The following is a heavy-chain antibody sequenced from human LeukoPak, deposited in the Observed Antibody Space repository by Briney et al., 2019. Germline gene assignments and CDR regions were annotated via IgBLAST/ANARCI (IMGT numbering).Heavy chain of an antibody. J-gene: IGHJ5*02. Sequence: ASVRVSCKASGYTFTSYAMHWVRQAPGQRLEWMGWINAGNGNTKYSQKFQGRATITRDTSASTAYMELSSLRSEDTAVYYCARDRRTYYYGSGSLRFDPWGQGTLVTVSS. CDR1: GYTFTSYA. CDR3: ARDRRTYYYGSGSLRFDP. V-gene: IGHV1-3*01. CDR2: INAGNGNT. D-gene: IGHD3-10*01.